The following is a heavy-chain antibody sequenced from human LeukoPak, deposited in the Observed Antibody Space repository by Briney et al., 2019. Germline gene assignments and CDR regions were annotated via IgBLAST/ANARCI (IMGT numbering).Heavy chain of an antibody. Sequence: ASVKVSCKASGYTFTSYGISWVRQAPGQGLEWMGWISAYNGNTNYAQKLQGRVTMTTDTSTSTAYMELRSLRSDDTAVYYCGRDNMVRGVFYYYYYMDVWGKGTTVTVSS. CDR2: ISAYNGNT. V-gene: IGHV1-18*01. D-gene: IGHD3-10*01. J-gene: IGHJ6*03. CDR1: GYTFTSYG. CDR3: GRDNMVRGVFYYYYYMDV.